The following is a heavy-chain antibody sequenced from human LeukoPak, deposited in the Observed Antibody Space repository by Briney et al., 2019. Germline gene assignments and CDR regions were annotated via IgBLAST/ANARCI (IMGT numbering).Heavy chain of an antibody. CDR3: ARVGYYYFYGMDV. V-gene: IGHV4-34*01. CDR1: GVTLSGYY. J-gene: IGHJ6*02. Sequence: SETLSLNCAVYGVTLSGYYWTWIRQPPGKGLEWIGEVNRRDSTNYNPSLKSRATISVDTSKKLFSLQLSSVTAADTAIYSCARVGYYYFYGMDVWGQGTTVSVSS. CDR2: VNRRDST.